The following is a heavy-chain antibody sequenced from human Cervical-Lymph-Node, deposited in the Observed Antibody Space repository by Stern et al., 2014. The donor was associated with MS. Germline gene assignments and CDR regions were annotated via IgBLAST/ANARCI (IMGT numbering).Heavy chain of an antibody. J-gene: IGHJ5*02. Sequence: VQLVESGGGLVQPGRSLRLSCAASGFTFDDYAMHWVRQAPGQGLEWVSGISWNSGSIGYADSVKGRFTISRDNAKNSLYLQMNSLRAEDTALYYCAKDFNYYDSSGYYLWGQGTLVTVSS. CDR1: GFTFDDYA. D-gene: IGHD3-22*01. V-gene: IGHV3-9*01. CDR3: AKDFNYYDSSGYYL. CDR2: ISWNSGSI.